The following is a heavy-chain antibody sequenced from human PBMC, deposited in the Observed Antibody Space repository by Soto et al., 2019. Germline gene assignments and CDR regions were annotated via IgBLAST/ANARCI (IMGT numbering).Heavy chain of an antibody. D-gene: IGHD6-13*01. CDR3: AKGGSSWSYHFDY. CDR2: ISGSGGST. CDR1: GFTFSSYA. J-gene: IGHJ4*02. Sequence: GGSLRLSCAASGFTFSSYAMSWVRQAPGKGLEWVSAISGSGGSTYYADSVKGRFTSSRDNSKNTRYLQMNSQRAEDTAVYYCAKGGSSWSYHFDYWGQGTLVTVSS. V-gene: IGHV3-23*01.